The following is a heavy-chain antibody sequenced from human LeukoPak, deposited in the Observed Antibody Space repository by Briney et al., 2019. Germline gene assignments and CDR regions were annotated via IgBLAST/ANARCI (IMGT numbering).Heavy chain of an antibody. CDR2: INHSGST. CDR3: ARRRGPYYYYYYMDV. J-gene: IGHJ6*03. D-gene: IGHD3-10*01. CDR1: GGSISNYY. Sequence: KASETLSLTCTVSGGSISNYYWTWIRQPPGKGLEWIGEINHSGSTNYNPSLKSRVTISVDTSKNQFSLKLSSVTAADTAVYYCARRRGPYYYYYYMDVWGKGTTVTISS. V-gene: IGHV4-34*01.